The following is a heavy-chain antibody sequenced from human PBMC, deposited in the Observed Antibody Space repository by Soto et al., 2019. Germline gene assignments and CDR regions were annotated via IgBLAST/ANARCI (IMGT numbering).Heavy chain of an antibody. D-gene: IGHD5-12*01. Sequence: AAVKVSCKASGYTFFTYDISWVRQAPGQGLEWMGWISTYSGDTKYAQKFQGRVTMTTDTSTTTAYLELRSLRSDDTAVYYCARHHGPTTSENWFDPWGQGTLVTVSS. CDR2: ISTYSGDT. CDR1: GYTFFTYD. CDR3: ARHHGPTTSENWFDP. V-gene: IGHV1-18*01. J-gene: IGHJ5*02.